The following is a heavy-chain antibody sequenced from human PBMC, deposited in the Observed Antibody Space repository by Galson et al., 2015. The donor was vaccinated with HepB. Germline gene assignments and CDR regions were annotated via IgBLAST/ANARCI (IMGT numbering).Heavy chain of an antibody. Sequence: SVKVSCKASGYTFTSYGISWVRQAPGQGLEWMGWISAYNGNTNYAQELQGRVTMTTDTSTSTAYMELRGLRSDDTAVYYCAREGIAVAGYWYFDLWGRGTLVTVSS. CDR2: ISAYNGNT. CDR1: GYTFTSYG. CDR3: AREGIAVAGYWYFDL. V-gene: IGHV1-18*04. D-gene: IGHD6-19*01. J-gene: IGHJ2*01.